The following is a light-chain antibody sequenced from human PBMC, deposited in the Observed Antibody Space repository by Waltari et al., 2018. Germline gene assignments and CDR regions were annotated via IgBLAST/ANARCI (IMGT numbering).Light chain of an antibody. J-gene: IGLJ2*01. CDR1: NSYLGACNY. Sequence: QSALTQPASVSGSPGQSITISCTGTNSYLGACNYVSWYQQHPGKAPKLIIFEVSNRPSGVSNRFSGSKSGNTASLTISGLQPEDEADYYCSSYTSSDTMIFGTGTKLTVL. CDR3: SSYTSSDTMI. V-gene: IGLV2-14*01. CDR2: EVS.